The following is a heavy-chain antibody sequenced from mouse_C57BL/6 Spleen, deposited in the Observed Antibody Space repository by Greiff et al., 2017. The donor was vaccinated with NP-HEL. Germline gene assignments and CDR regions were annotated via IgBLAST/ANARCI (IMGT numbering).Heavy chain of an antibody. CDR3: ARYGFEGAMDY. CDR1: GFPFTDYY. CDR2: IRNKANGYTT. V-gene: IGHV7-3*01. J-gene: IGHJ4*01. D-gene: IGHD3-3*01. Sequence: EVMLVESGGGLVQPGGSLSLSCAASGFPFTDYYMSWVRQPPGTALEWLGFIRNKANGYTTEYSASVKGRFTISRDNSQSILYLHMNALRADDSAPYYCARYGFEGAMDYWGQGTSVTVSS.